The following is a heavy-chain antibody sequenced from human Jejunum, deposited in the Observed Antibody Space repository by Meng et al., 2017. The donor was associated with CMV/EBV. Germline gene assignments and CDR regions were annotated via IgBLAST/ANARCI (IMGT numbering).Heavy chain of an antibody. D-gene: IGHD4-23*01. V-gene: IGHV4-59*01. CDR3: ARGQSGGISNWFDP. CDR2: IFYRGST. CDR1: MSSYS. J-gene: IGHJ5*02. Sequence: MSSYSWSWVRQASGKGLEWIGYIFYRGSTDYNPNYNPSLQSRVTMSVDTSKYQFSLRLTSVTAADTAVYYCARGQSGGISNWFDPWGQGILVTVSS.